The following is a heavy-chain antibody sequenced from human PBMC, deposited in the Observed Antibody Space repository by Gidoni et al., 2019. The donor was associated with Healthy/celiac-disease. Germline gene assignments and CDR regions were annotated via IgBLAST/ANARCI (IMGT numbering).Heavy chain of an antibody. CDR3: ARLTIYGGIRRGAFDI. V-gene: IGHV4-59*08. CDR2: IYYSGST. Sequence: QVQLQESGPGLVKPSETLSLTCTVSGGSISSYYWSWIRQPPVKGLEWIGYIYYSGSTNYSPSLKSRVTISVDTSKNQFSLKLSSVTAADTAVYYCARLTIYGGIRRGAFDIWGQGTMVTVSS. J-gene: IGHJ3*02. CDR1: GGSISSYY. D-gene: IGHD4-17*01.